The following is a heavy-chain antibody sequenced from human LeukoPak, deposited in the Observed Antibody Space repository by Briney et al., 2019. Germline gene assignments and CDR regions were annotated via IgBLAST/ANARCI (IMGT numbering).Heavy chain of an antibody. CDR3: ARDLVIAAPPGYGGGYYFDY. D-gene: IGHD6-13*01. Sequence: GGSLRLSCAVSGLTFSSSWMDWVRQAPGKGLEWVASINPDGNKKYSADSVKGRFTISRDNAENSLYLQMNSLRSEDTAVYYCARDLVIAAPPGYGGGYYFDYWGQGTLVTVSS. CDR1: GLTFSSSW. CDR2: INPDGNKK. J-gene: IGHJ4*02. V-gene: IGHV3-7*03.